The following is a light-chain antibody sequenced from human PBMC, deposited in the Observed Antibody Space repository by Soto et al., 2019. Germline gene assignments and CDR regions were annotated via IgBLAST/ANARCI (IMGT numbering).Light chain of an antibody. Sequence: SYELTQPPSVSVSPGQTARITCSGDALPKQYAYWYQQKPGQAPVLVIYKDSERPSWIPERFSGSSSGTTATLTTSGVQAEDEAGYYCRSSYGGGTVVFVGGTKLTVL. J-gene: IGLJ2*01. V-gene: IGLV3-25*03. CDR1: ALPKQY. CDR2: KDS. CDR3: RSSYGGGTVV.